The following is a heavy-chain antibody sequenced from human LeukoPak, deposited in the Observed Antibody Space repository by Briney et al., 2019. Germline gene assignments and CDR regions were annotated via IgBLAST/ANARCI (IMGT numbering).Heavy chain of an antibody. CDR3: VRDRPSGFYFDA. D-gene: IGHD3-10*01. V-gene: IGHV3-20*04. CDR1: GFTFKDYG. CDR2: IDGSVGRK. Sequence: GGSLRLSCAASGFTFKDYGMSWVRQAPGKGLELVSGIDGSVGRKVHADSMMGRATSSRDNAKNSLYLQMYSLRAEDTALYYCVRDRPSGFYFDAWGQGTLVTVSS. J-gene: IGHJ4*02.